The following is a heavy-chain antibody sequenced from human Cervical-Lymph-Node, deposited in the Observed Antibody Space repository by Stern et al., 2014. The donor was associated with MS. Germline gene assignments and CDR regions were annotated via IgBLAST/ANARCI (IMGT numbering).Heavy chain of an antibody. V-gene: IGHV4-31*03. CDR1: GGSINSAGHY. CDR3: ARDLGDDTLTGYYHWYFDL. Sequence: QVQLQESGPGLVKPSQTLSLTCTVSGGSINSAGHYWTWIRQHPGKGLEWIGYIYYSGSTYYNPSLKSRVTISADKSKNQFSLKLTSVTAADTALYYCARDLGDDTLTGYYHWYFDLWGRGTLVTVSS. J-gene: IGHJ2*01. D-gene: IGHD3-9*01. CDR2: IYYSGST.